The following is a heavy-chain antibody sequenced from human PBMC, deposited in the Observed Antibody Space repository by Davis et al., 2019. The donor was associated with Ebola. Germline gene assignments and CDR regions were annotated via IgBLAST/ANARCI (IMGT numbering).Heavy chain of an antibody. Sequence: MPSETLSLTCAVYGASFSGSYWSWIRQPPGKWLEWTGVINHSGSTNSNPSLKSRVSMSIDASKNQFSLELHSVTAADTAVYYCARDSGYDWDYYLSYSYDGMDVWGQGTTVTVSS. J-gene: IGHJ6*02. V-gene: IGHV4-34*01. D-gene: IGHD1-7*01. CDR1: GASFSGSY. CDR3: ARDSGYDWDYYLSYSYDGMDV. CDR2: INHSGST.